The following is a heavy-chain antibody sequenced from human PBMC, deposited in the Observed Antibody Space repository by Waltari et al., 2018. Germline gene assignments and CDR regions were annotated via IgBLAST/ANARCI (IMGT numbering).Heavy chain of an antibody. V-gene: IGHV3-30*18. CDR2: ISYDGSNK. D-gene: IGHD4-17*01. Sequence: QVQLVESGGGVVQPGRSLRLSCAASGFTFSSYGMHWARQAPGKGLEWVAVISYDGSNKYYADSVKGRFTISRDNSKNTLYLQMNSLRAEDTAVYYCAKGLRRRSEGVLDYWGQGTLVTVSS. CDR1: GFTFSSYG. CDR3: AKGLRRRSEGVLDY. J-gene: IGHJ4*02.